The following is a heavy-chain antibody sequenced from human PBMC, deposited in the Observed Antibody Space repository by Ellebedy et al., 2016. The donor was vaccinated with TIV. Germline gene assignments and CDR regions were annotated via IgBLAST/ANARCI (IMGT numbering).Heavy chain of an antibody. CDR3: ARRFRVVPAAIGWFNP. CDR1: GGSISSYY. Sequence: SETLSLTXTVSGGSISSYYWSWIRQPPGKGLEWIGEINHSGSTNYNPSLKSRVTISVDTSKNQFSLKLSSVTAADTAVYYCARRFRVVPAAIGWFNPWGQGTLVTVSS. CDR2: INHSGST. J-gene: IGHJ5*02. V-gene: IGHV4-34*01. D-gene: IGHD2-2*01.